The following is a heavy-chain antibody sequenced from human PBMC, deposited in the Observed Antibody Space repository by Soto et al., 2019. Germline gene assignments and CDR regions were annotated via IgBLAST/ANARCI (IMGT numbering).Heavy chain of an antibody. Sequence: PGGSLILSCAASGFTFSSYWMSWVRQAPGKGLEWVANIKQDGSEKYYVDSVKGRFTISRDNAKNSLYLQMNSLRAEDTAVYYCARLYCSGGSCYSNAAFDIWGQGTMVTVSS. CDR1: GFTFSSYW. D-gene: IGHD2-15*01. J-gene: IGHJ3*02. V-gene: IGHV3-7*01. CDR2: IKQDGSEK. CDR3: ARLYCSGGSCYSNAAFDI.